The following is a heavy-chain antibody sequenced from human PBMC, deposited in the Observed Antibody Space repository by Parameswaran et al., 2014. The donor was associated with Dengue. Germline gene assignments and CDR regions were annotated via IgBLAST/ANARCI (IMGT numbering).Heavy chain of an antibody. V-gene: IGHV3-23*01. D-gene: IGHD4-23*01. CDR2: ISGSGGST. CDR3: AKVGADYGGNSGGMY. J-gene: IGHJ4*02. Sequence: RWIRQPPGKGLEWVSAISGSGGSTYCADSVKGRFTISRDNSKNTLYLQMNSLRAEDTAVYYCAKVGADYGGNSGGMYWGQGTLVTVSS.